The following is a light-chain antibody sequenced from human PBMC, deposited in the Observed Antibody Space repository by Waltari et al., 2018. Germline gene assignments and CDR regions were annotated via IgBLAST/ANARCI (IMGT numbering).Light chain of an antibody. CDR3: CSYAGSYGGSYSVV. V-gene: IGLV2-11*01. CDR2: DVD. J-gene: IGLJ2*01. Sequence: QSALTQPRSVSGSPGQSVTFSCTGTSSDVGAYNYVSWYQHNPGKAPKLMVYDVDKRPAGVPDHCSCSKSGNTASLTISGLQAEDEADYYCCSYAGSYGGSYSVVFGGGTKVTVL. CDR1: SSDVGAYNY.